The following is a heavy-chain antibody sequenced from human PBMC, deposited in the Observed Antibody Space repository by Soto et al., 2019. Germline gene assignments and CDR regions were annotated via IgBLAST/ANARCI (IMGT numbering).Heavy chain of an antibody. J-gene: IGHJ4*02. V-gene: IGHV3-23*01. D-gene: IGHD3-10*01. CDR1: GFTFSSYA. CDR2: ISGSGGST. Sequence: GALRLSCAASGFTFSSYAMSWVRQAPGKGLEWVSAISGSGGSTYYADSVKGRFTISRDNSKNTLYLQMNSLRAEDTAVYYCAKCGWFGELCSFDYWGQGTLVTVSS. CDR3: AKCGWFGELCSFDY.